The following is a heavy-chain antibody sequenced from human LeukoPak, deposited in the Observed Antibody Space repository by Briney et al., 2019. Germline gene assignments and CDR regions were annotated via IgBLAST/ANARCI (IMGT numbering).Heavy chain of an antibody. V-gene: IGHV4-31*03. CDR2: IYYSGST. CDR3: ARGRPGVFDY. Sequence: LSETLSLTCTVSGGSIGSGGYYWSWIRQHPGKGLEWIGYIYYSGSTYYNPSLKSRVTISVDTSKNQFSLKLSSVTAADTAVYYCARGRPGVFDYWGQGTLVTVSS. J-gene: IGHJ4*02. CDR1: GGSIGSGGYY.